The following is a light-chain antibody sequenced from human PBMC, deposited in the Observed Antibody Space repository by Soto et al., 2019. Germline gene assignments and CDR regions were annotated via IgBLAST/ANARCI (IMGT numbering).Light chain of an antibody. J-gene: IGKJ1*01. Sequence: EIVLTQSPATLSLSPGERATLSCRASQSINRHLAWYRQKPGQAPRLLISDASNRAADIPDRFSGSGSGTDFTLTINRLEPEDFAVYYCQQYAGSPRTFGQGTKVDIK. CDR1: QSINRH. V-gene: IGKV3-11*01. CDR2: DAS. CDR3: QQYAGSPRT.